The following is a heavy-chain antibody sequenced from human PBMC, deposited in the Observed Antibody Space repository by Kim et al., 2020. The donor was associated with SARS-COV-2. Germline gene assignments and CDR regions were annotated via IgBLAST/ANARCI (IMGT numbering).Heavy chain of an antibody. CDR3: AREELYCGGDCYSGKTTNWFDP. CDR1: GYTFTSYY. J-gene: IGHJ5*02. Sequence: ASVKVSCKASGYTFTSYYMHWVRQAPGQGLEWMGIINPSGGSTSYAQKFQGRVTMTRDTSTSTVYMELSSLRSEDTAVYYCAREELYCGGDCYSGKTTNWFDPWGQGTLVTVSS. V-gene: IGHV1-46*01. CDR2: INPSGGST. D-gene: IGHD2-21*01.